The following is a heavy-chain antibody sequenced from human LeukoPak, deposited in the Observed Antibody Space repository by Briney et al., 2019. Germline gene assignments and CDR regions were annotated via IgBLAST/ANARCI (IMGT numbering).Heavy chain of an antibody. CDR1: GGSISSYY. Sequence: SETLSLTCTVSGGSISSYYWSWIRQPPGKGLEWIGYIYYSGSTYYNPSLKSRVTISVDTSKNQFSLKLSSVTAADTAVYYCARVVAAAGLFDYWGQGTLVTVSS. CDR3: ARVVAAAGLFDY. J-gene: IGHJ4*02. D-gene: IGHD6-13*01. V-gene: IGHV4-59*12. CDR2: IYYSGST.